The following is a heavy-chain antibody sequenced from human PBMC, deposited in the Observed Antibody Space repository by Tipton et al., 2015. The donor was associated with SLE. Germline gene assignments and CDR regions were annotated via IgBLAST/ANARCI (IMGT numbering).Heavy chain of an antibody. CDR1: GGSISITNYA. J-gene: IGHJ3*01. CDR2: VYYSGSS. V-gene: IGHV4-39*07. Sequence: TLSLTCSVSGGSISITNYAWGWIRQPPGKGLEWIGSVYYSGSSFYNPSLKSRVTISVGTSKTQFSLKLTSVTAADTAVYYCARVVEYFDTSGFYSHDAFDVWGQGTMVIVSS. CDR3: ARVVEYFDTSGFYSHDAFDV. D-gene: IGHD3-22*01.